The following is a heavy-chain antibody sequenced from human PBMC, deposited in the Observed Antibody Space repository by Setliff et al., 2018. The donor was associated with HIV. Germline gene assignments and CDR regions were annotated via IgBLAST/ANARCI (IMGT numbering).Heavy chain of an antibody. Sequence: PSETLSLTCTVSGGSISSGSYYWSWIRQPAGKGLEWIGHIHTSGSSSYNPSLKSRVIISLDTSKNQISLKLNSVTAADTAVYYCARVPGRDYYDTSGDFDYWGLGTLVTAPQ. D-gene: IGHD3-22*01. CDR3: ARVPGRDYYDTSGDFDY. J-gene: IGHJ4*02. CDR1: GGSISSGSYY. V-gene: IGHV4-61*09. CDR2: IHTSGSS.